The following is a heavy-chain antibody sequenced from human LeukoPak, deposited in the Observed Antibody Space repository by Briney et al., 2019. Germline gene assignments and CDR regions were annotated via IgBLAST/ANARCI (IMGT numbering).Heavy chain of an antibody. CDR2: IYSDNT. CDR3: AREGYSSSAEFDY. V-gene: IGHV3-53*01. J-gene: IGHJ4*02. D-gene: IGHD6-6*01. Sequence: GGSLRLSCTVSGFTVSSNSMSWVRQAPGKGLEWVSFIYSDNTHYSDSVKGRFTISRDNARNSLYLQMNSLRAADTAVYYCAREGYSSSAEFDYWGQGTLVTVSS. CDR1: GFTVSSNS.